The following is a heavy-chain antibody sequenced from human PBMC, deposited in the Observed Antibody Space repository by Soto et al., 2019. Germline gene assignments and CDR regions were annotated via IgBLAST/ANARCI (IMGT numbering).Heavy chain of an antibody. CDR3: ARLGWGNGDSDY. D-gene: IGHD2-21*01. V-gene: IGHV4-39*01. CDR2: ILYSGTT. Sequence: QLQLQESGPGLVKSSETLSLTCTVSGGSISKSNYFWGWIRQAPGKGLEWIASILYSGTTSYNSSLKSRVAISVDTSKNQFSLKLNSLTAADTAVYYCARLGWGNGDSDYWGQGTLVTVSS. J-gene: IGHJ4*02. CDR1: GGSISKSNYF.